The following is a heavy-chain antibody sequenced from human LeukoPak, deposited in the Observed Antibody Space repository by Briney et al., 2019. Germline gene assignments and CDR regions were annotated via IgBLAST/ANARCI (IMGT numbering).Heavy chain of an antibody. Sequence: SETLSLTCAVYGGSFSGYYWSWIRQPPGKGLEWIGEINHSGSTNYNPSLKSRVTISVDTSKNQFSLKLSSVTAADTAVYYCARDGGVTYYYFYYYMDVWGKGTTVTVSS. CDR1: GGSFSGYY. V-gene: IGHV4-34*01. J-gene: IGHJ6*03. CDR3: ARDGGVTYYYFYYYMDV. D-gene: IGHD3-16*01. CDR2: INHSGST.